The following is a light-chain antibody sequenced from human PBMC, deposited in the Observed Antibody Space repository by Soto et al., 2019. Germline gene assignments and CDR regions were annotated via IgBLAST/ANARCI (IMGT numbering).Light chain of an antibody. V-gene: IGKV1-39*01. CDR1: QSITTY. CDR2: AAS. J-gene: IGKJ4*01. CDR3: QPIYSAPLT. Sequence: IQMNQSPSSLSASVGDRVTITCRASQSITTYLNWYRQKPGKAPKLLIYAASSLQSGVPSRFSGSGSETEFTLSISSXQPEDFATYFCQPIYSAPLTFGGGTKVDTK.